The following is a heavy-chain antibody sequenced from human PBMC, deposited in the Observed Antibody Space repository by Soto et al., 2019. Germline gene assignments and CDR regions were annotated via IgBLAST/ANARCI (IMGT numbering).Heavy chain of an antibody. V-gene: IGHV1-3*01. CDR3: ARLEGFDYGDFHFDY. CDR1: GYTFTSYA. D-gene: IGHD4-17*01. CDR2: INAGNGNT. J-gene: IGHJ4*02. Sequence: QVQLVQSGAEVKKPGASVKVSCKASGYTFTSYAMHWVRQAPGQRLEWMGWINAGNGNTKYSQKFQGRVTITRDTSASTAYMELSSLRSEDTAVYYCARLEGFDYGDFHFDYWGQGTLVTVSS.